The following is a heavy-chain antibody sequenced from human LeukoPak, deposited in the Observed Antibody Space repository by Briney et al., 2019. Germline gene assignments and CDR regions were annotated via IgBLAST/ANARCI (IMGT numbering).Heavy chain of an antibody. V-gene: IGHV1-2*02. J-gene: IGHJ3*02. Sequence: ASVKVSCKTSGYTFTGYYMYWVRQAPGQGPEWMGWINPNSGGTNYAQKFQGRVTMTRDTSISTAYMELSRLRSDDTAVYYCARYSRGDAFDIWGQGTKVTVSS. CDR3: ARYSRGDAFDI. D-gene: IGHD1-26*01. CDR2: INPNSGGT. CDR1: GYTFTGYY.